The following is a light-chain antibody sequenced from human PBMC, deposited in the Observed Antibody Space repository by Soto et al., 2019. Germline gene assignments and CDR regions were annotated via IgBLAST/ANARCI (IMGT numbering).Light chain of an antibody. Sequence: AIPMTQSPSSLSPSVGDRVTITCRASLGISDELGWYQQKAGNAPTLLLSAASRLQSGVPSRVSGRGSGTDFTLTISRLQPEDFATYYCLQDYDYPRTFGQGTKVELK. V-gene: IGKV1-6*01. CDR2: AAS. CDR1: LGISDE. CDR3: LQDYDYPRT. J-gene: IGKJ1*01.